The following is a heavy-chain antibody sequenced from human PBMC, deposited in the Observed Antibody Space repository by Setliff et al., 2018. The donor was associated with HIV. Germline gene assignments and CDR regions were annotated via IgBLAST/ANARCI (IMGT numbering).Heavy chain of an antibody. V-gene: IGHV3-48*04. CDR2: ISSGSRTI. CDR3: AREIRAGNYPPYNYYFYMDV. J-gene: IGHJ6*03. Sequence: GGSLRLSCAASGFTFNTYSMNWVRQAPGKGLEWVSYISSGSRTIYYADSVKGRFTISRDNAKNSLYLQMSSLRAEDTAVYYCAREIRAGNYPPYNYYFYMDVWGKGTTVTVSS. D-gene: IGHD4-4*01. CDR1: GFTFNTYS.